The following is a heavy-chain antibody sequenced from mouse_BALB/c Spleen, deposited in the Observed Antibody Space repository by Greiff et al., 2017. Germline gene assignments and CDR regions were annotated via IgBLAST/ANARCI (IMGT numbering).Heavy chain of an antibody. CDR1: GFSLTSYG. Sequence: QVQLKESGPSLVQPSQSLSITCTVSGFSLTSYGVHWVRQSPGKGLEWLGVIWRGGSTDYNAAFMSRLSITKDNSKSQVFFKMNSLQADDTAIYYCARLRQGDYAMDYWGQGTSVTVSS. V-gene: IGHV2-5-1*01. J-gene: IGHJ4*01. CDR2: IWRGGST. D-gene: IGHD2-4*01. CDR3: ARLRQGDYAMDY.